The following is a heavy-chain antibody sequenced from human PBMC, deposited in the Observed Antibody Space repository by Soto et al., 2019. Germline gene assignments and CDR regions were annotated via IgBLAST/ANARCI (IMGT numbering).Heavy chain of an antibody. D-gene: IGHD6-13*01. J-gene: IGHJ6*02. CDR3: ARQYSSSWTANFYYYYGMDV. V-gene: IGHV5-51*01. CDR2: IYLGDSDT. CDR1: GYSFTSYW. Sequence: PGESLKISCKGSGYSFTSYWIGWVRQMPGKGLEWMGIIYLGDSDTRYSPSFQGQVTISADKSISTAYLQWSSLKASDTAMYYCARQYSSSWTANFYYYYGMDVWGQGTTVTVSS.